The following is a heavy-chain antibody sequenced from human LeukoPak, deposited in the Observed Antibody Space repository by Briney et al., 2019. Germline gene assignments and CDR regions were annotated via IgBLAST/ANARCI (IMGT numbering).Heavy chain of an antibody. CDR1: GYTLTELS. Sequence: GASVKVSCKVSGYTLTELSMHWVRQAPGKGLEWMGGFDPEDGETIYAQKFQGRVTITRNTSISTAYMELSSLRSEDTAVYYCARRVATGYAKPLRKSVDNWFDPWGQGTLVTVSS. V-gene: IGHV1-24*01. CDR3: ARRVATGYAKPLRKSVDNWFDP. J-gene: IGHJ5*02. D-gene: IGHD5-12*01. CDR2: FDPEDGET.